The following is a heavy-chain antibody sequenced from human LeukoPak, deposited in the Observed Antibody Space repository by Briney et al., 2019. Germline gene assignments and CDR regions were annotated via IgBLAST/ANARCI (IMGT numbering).Heavy chain of an antibody. CDR3: ARDSRGYYYYYMDV. V-gene: IGHV4-59*01. CDR2: IYYSGST. CDR1: GGSISSYY. D-gene: IGHD2-2*01. J-gene: IGHJ6*03. Sequence: SETLSLTCTVSGGSISSYYWSWIRQPPGKGLEWIGYIYYSGSTNYNPSLKSRVTISVDTSKNQFSLKLSSVTAADTAVYYCARDSRGYYYYYMDVWGKGTTVTVSS.